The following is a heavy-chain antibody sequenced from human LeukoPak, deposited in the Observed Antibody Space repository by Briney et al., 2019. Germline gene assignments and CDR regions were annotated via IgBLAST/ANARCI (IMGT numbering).Heavy chain of an antibody. Sequence: GGSLRLSCAASGFTFRDYDMTWIRQAPGKGLEWVSYISSSDRTIYNAESVKGRFTISRDNSKNTLYLQMNSLRAEDTAVYYCAKSRFRGADWDYFDYWGQGTLVTVSS. J-gene: IGHJ4*02. CDR2: ISSSDRTI. CDR3: AKSRFRGADWDYFDY. V-gene: IGHV3-11*01. CDR1: GFTFRDYD. D-gene: IGHD1-26*01.